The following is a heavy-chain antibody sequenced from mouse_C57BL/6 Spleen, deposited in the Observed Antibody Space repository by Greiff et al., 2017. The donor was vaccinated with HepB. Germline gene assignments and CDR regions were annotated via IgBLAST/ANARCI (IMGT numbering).Heavy chain of an antibody. J-gene: IGHJ4*01. CDR1: GYTFTSYW. Sequence: QVQLQQPGAELVKPGASVKLSCKASGYTFTSYWMHWVKQRPGQGLEWIGMIHPNSGSTNYNEKFKSKATLTVDKSSSTAYMQLSSLTSEDSAVYYCARSGSYSYYAMDYWGQGTSVTVSS. CDR2: IHPNSGST. D-gene: IGHD1-1*02. CDR3: ARSGSYSYYAMDY. V-gene: IGHV1-64*01.